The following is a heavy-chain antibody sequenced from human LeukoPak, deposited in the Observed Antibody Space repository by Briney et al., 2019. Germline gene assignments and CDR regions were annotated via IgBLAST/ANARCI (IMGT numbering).Heavy chain of an antibody. V-gene: IGHV4-34*01. CDR1: GGSFSNYY. D-gene: IGHD4-17*01. CDR2: ITHSGST. J-gene: IGHJ4*02. CDR3: APIFGDYSDFDS. Sequence: SETLSLTCAVYGGSFSNYYLSWVRQPPGKGLEWIGEITHSGSTNYNPSLKSRVTISVDTSKSQFSLKLRSVAAADTAVYYCAPIFGDYSDFDSWGQGTLVTVS.